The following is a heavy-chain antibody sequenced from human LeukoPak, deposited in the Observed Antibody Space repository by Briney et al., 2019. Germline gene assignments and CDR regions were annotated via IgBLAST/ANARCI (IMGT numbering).Heavy chain of an antibody. CDR2: INANSGDT. CDR1: GSTFTVYY. Sequence: ASVKVSCKASGSTFTVYYLRWVRQGPGQGLEWMGWINANSGDTNYAQKFQGGVTMTSDTSISTAYMELSRLTSDDTAVYYCARNKGGKYYDNLTGKMDVWGKGTTVTVSS. V-gene: IGHV1-2*02. J-gene: IGHJ6*04. CDR3: ARNKGGKYYDNLTGKMDV. D-gene: IGHD3-9*01.